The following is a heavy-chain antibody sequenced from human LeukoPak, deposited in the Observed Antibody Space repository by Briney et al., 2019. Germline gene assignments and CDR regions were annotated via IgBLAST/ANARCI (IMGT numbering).Heavy chain of an antibody. D-gene: IGHD2/OR15-2a*01. Sequence: SETLSLTCTVSGGSISSSSYYWGWIRQPPGKGLEWIGSIYYSGSTYYNPSLKSRVTISVDTSKNQFSLKLSSVTAADTAVYYCARVNGEYSHDAFDIWGQGTMVTVSS. CDR1: GGSISSSSYY. CDR3: ARVNGEYSHDAFDI. CDR2: IYYSGST. J-gene: IGHJ3*02. V-gene: IGHV4-39*01.